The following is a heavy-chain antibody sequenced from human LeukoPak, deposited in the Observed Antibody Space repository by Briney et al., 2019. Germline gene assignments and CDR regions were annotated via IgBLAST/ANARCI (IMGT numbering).Heavy chain of an antibody. V-gene: IGHV3-30*02. J-gene: IGHJ4*02. D-gene: IGHD6-19*01. CDR2: IRYDENDK. CDR1: GFSFSSNG. CDR3: AKGYSSGYYNSFDY. Sequence: GGSLRLSCAASGFSFSSNGMHWVRQAPGKGLEWVAFIRYDENDKYYADSVKGRFTISRDNSKNTLYLQMNTLRPEDTAVYYCAKGYSSGYYNSFDYWGQGTLVTVSS.